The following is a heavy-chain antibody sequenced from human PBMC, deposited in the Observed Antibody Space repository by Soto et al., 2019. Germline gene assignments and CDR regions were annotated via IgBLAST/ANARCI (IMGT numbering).Heavy chain of an antibody. CDR2: ITGSADKT. CDR3: ARDCSSSSCSVWHY. CDR1: GFSLSNYA. J-gene: IGHJ4*02. Sequence: VQLLESGGDLVQPGGSLRLSCAASGFSLSNYAMTWVRQAPGKGLEWVSGITGSADKTYYADSVKGRFIISRDNSKNTLYLQMNSLRAEDTALYYCARDCSSSSCSVWHYWGQGTLVTVSS. D-gene: IGHD2-2*01. V-gene: IGHV3-23*01.